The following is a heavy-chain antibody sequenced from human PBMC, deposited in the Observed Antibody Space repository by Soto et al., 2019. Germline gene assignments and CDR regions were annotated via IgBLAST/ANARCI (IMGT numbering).Heavy chain of an antibody. D-gene: IGHD3-3*01. CDR1: GGSISTDY. V-gene: IGHV4-59*12. CDR2: IYYSGTP. J-gene: IGHJ4*02. CDR3: AREWSAYDF. Sequence: SETLSLTCTVAGGSISTDYWNWIRQPPGKGLEWIGYIYYSGTPNYNPSLKSRVTISLDTSKKQFSLKLSSLVAADTAVYYCAREWSAYDFWGQGILVTVSS.